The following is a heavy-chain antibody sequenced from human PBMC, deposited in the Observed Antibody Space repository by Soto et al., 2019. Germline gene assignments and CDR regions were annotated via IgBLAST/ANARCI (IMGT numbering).Heavy chain of an antibody. J-gene: IGHJ6*02. CDR2: IIPIFGTA. CDR3: ARSLRFLEWSPSYYGMDV. Sequence: QVQLVQSGAEVKKPGSSVKVSCKASGGTFSSYAISWVRQAPGQGLEWMGGIIPIFGTANYAQKFQGRVTINADKSTSTAYMELSSLRSEDTAVYYCARSLRFLEWSPSYYGMDVWGQGTTVTVSS. CDR1: GGTFSSYA. D-gene: IGHD3-3*01. V-gene: IGHV1-69*06.